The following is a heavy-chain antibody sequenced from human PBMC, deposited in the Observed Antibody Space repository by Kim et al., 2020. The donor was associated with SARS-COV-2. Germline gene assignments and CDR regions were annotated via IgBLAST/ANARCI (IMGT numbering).Heavy chain of an antibody. D-gene: IGHD6-13*01. Sequence: GRFTISRDNSKSTLYLQMLSLRAEDTAVYYCAKGETDSRSWNGGVDGMDVWGQGTTVTVSS. V-gene: IGHV3-30*02. CDR3: AKGETDSRSWNGGVDGMDV. J-gene: IGHJ6*02.